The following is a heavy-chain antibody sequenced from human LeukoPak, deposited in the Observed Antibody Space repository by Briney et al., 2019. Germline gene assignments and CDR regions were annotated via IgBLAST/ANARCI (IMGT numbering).Heavy chain of an antibody. CDR2: INPNSGGT. J-gene: IGHJ4*02. Sequence: GASVKVSCKASGYTFTVYYMHWVRQAPGQGLEWMGWINPNSGGTNYAQKFQGRVTMTRDTSISTAYMELSRLRSDDTAVYYCAREIQYYDWFGTFDYWGQGTLVTVSS. V-gene: IGHV1-2*02. D-gene: IGHD3-9*01. CDR1: GYTFTVYY. CDR3: AREIQYYDWFGTFDY.